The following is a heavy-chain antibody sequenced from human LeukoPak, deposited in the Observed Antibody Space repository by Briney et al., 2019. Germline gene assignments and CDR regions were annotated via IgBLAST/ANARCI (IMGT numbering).Heavy chain of an antibody. D-gene: IGHD6-13*01. CDR3: ARFDRSWYYFDY. V-gene: IGHV3-48*03. J-gene: IGHJ4*02. CDR2: ISGSGDTI. Sequence: GGSLRLSCTGSGFTFSNYAMNWVRQVPGKGLEWVSYISGSGDTIYYADSVKGRITISRDNAKTSLYLQMNNLRAEDTALYYCARFDRSWYYFDYWGPGTLVTVSS. CDR1: GFTFSNYA.